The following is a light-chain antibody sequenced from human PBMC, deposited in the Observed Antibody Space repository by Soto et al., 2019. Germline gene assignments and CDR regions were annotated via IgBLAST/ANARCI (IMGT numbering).Light chain of an antibody. V-gene: IGKV1-5*01. J-gene: IGKJ1*01. CDR1: WSISGW. CDR3: HQYNYDSLT. Sequence: DIHMTQSPTTLAASFGARVTMPXRASWSISGWFAWYQEQPGXAPNXXXYDXSSLEGGGPSRLSGSGSGTEFTLTISSLHPDDFATYYCHQYNYDSLTFGQGTKVEIK. CDR2: DXS.